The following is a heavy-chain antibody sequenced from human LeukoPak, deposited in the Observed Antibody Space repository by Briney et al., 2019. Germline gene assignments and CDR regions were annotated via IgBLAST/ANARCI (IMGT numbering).Heavy chain of an antibody. CDR3: AKDVIHWSFDH. CDR1: GFTFSGNA. V-gene: IGHV3-23*01. Sequence: GGSLRLSCAASGFTFSGNAMGWVRQAPGKGLEWVSGIGSDENRLYADSVKGRFTISRDNSKNTLYLQMNSLRVEDTAVYYCAKDVIHWSFDHWGQGTLVTVSS. J-gene: IGHJ4*02. CDR2: IGSDENR. D-gene: IGHD2-8*02.